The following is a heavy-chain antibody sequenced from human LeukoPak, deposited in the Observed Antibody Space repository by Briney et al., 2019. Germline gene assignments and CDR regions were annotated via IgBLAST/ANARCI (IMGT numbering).Heavy chain of an antibody. V-gene: IGHV1-69*13. D-gene: IGHD2-2*01. CDR1: GYTFTSYY. J-gene: IGHJ4*02. Sequence: SVKVSCKASGYTFTSYYMHWVRQAPGQGLEWMGGIIPIFGTANYAQKFQGRVTITADESTSTAYMELSSLRSEDTAVYYCARGAQYQLLPLWYWGQGTLVTVSS. CDR3: ARGAQYQLLPLWY. CDR2: IIPIFGTA.